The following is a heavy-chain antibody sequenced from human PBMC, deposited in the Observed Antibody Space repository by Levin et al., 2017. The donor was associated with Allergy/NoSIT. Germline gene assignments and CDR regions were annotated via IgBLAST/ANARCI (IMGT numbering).Heavy chain of an antibody. J-gene: IGHJ6*02. CDR2: INPISGST. CDR1: GYIFTDYY. D-gene: IGHD1-26*01. Sequence: ASVKVSCKASGYIFTDYYIHWVRQAPGQGLEWMGWINPISGSTKYPQKFQDWVTMTWDTSTSTANLELSRLKSDDTATYYCARSSASYDCGMDVWGQGTAVTVS. V-gene: IGHV1-2*04. CDR3: ARSSASYDCGMDV.